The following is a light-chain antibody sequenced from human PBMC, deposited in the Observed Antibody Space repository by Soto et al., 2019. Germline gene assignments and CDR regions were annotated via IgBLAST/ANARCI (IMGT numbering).Light chain of an antibody. V-gene: IGKV1-39*01. CDR3: QQRYSMPLT. CDR1: QSISSH. Sequence: DIQMTQSPSSLSASVGDRXTITCRASQSISSHLNWYQQKPGKAPQLLIYEASSLQGGVPSRFSGSGSGTDFTLTISRLQADDFAIYYCQQRYSMPLTFGPGTRVDIK. CDR2: EAS. J-gene: IGKJ3*01.